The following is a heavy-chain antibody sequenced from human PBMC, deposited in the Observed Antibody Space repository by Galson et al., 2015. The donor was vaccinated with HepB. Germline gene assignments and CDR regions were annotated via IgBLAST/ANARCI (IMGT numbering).Heavy chain of an antibody. V-gene: IGHV4-59*01. CDR1: GDSISRYF. D-gene: IGHD3-10*02. Sequence: ETLSLTCTISGDSISRYFCSWIRQAPGKTLEWIGYIYYTGITTYSPSLKSRVTISVDTSKNQFSLKLRSVTAADTAVYYCASAMPSTMSAYDYWGRGTLVSVSS. CDR2: IYYTGIT. CDR3: ASAMPSTMSAYDY. J-gene: IGHJ4*02.